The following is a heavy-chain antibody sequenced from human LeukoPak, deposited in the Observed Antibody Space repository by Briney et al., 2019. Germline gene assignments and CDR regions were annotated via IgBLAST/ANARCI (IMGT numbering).Heavy chain of an antibody. J-gene: IGHJ4*02. D-gene: IGHD3-9*01. CDR3: ARMGGGELSYDILTGHLDY. CDR2: INPSGGST. V-gene: IGHV1-46*01. CDR1: GYTFTSYY. Sequence: ASVKVSCKASGYTFTSYYMHWVRQAPGQGLEWMGIINPSGGSTSYAQKFQGRVTMTRDTSTSTVYMELSSLRSEDTAVYYCARMGGGELSYDILTGHLDYWGQGTLVTVSS.